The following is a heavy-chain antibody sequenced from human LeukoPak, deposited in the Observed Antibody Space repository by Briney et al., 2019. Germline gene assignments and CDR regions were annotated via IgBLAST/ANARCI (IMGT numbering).Heavy chain of an antibody. D-gene: IGHD1-14*01. CDR3: APDSPCIL. CDR1: GYTFTDSY. CDR2: IDPKSGAT. V-gene: IGHV1-2*02. J-gene: IGHJ4*02. Sequence: ASVKVSCKASGYTFTDSYMHWVRQAPGQGLEWMGWIDPKSGATKYAQKFQGRVTMARDTSTSRAYVELSRLTFDDTAVYYCAPDSPCILWGQGSLVTVSS.